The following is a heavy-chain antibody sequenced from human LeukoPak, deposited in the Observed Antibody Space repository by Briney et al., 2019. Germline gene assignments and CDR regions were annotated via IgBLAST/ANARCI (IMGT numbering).Heavy chain of an antibody. V-gene: IGHV4-59*01. J-gene: IGHJ5*02. CDR3: ASSSNYVWGSSS. CDR1: GGSISSYY. D-gene: IGHD3-16*01. Sequence: SETLSLTCTVSGGSISSYYWSWIRQPPGKGLEWIGYIYSSGSTNYNPSLKSRTTISVDTSKNQFSLKLSSVTAADTAVYYCASSSNYVWGSSSWGQGTLVTVSS. CDR2: IYSSGST.